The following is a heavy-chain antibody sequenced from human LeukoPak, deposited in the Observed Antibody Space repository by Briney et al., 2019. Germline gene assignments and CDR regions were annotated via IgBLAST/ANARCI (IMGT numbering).Heavy chain of an antibody. V-gene: IGHV4-34*01. CDR2: INHSGST. CDR3: ARYRVVVAATRRMRWFDP. Sequence: PSETLSLTCAVYGGSFSGYYWSWIRQPPGKRLEWIGEINHSGSTNYNPSLKSRVTISVDTSKNQFSLKLSSVTAADTAVYYCARYRVVVAATRRMRWFDPWGQGTLVTVSS. CDR1: GGSFSGYY. J-gene: IGHJ5*02. D-gene: IGHD2-15*01.